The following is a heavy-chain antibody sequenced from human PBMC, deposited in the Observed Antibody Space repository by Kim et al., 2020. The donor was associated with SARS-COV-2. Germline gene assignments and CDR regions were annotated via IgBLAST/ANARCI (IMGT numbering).Heavy chain of an antibody. CDR3: ARDRHSSSWATHDYYGMDV. J-gene: IGHJ6*02. Sequence: GGSLRLSCAASGFTFSSYSMNWVRQAPGKGLEWVSSISSSSSYIYYADSVKGRFTISRDNAKNTLYLQMNSLRAEDTAVYYCARDRHSSSWATHDYYGMDVSGQGTTVTVSS. V-gene: IGHV3-21*01. D-gene: IGHD6-13*01. CDR1: GFTFSSYS. CDR2: ISSSSSYI.